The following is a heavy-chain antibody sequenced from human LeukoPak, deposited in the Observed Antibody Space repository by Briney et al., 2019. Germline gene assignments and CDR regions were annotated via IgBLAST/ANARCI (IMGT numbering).Heavy chain of an antibody. CDR1: GFTFDDYA. J-gene: IGHJ6*03. CDR3: AKGSGYDLDYYYYMDV. D-gene: IGHD5-12*01. CDR2: ISWNSGSI. Sequence: PGGSLRLSCAASGFTFDDYAMHWVRQAPGKGLEWVSGISWNSGSIGYADSVKGRFAISRDNAKNSLYLQMNSLRAEDTALYYCAKGSGYDLDYYYYMDVWGKGTTVTVSS. V-gene: IGHV3-9*01.